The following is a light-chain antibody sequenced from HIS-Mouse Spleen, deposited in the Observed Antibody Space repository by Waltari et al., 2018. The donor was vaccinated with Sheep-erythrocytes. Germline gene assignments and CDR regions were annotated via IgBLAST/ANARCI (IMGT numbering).Light chain of an antibody. V-gene: IGKV2-28*01. Sequence: DIVMTQSPLSLPVTPGEPASISCRSSQILLHSNGYNDLDWYLQKPGQSPTLLIYLGSNRASGVHDRFSGSGSGTDFTLKISRVEAEDVGVYYCMQALQTPLTFGQGTKLEIK. J-gene: IGKJ2*01. CDR3: MQALQTPLT. CDR1: QILLHSNGYND. CDR2: LGS.